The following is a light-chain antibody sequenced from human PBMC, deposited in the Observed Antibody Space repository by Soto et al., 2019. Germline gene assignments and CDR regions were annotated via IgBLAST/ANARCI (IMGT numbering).Light chain of an antibody. CDR2: GTS. V-gene: IGKV3-20*01. Sequence: EIVLTQSPCTLSVSPGARVTLSCRASESVRSSYLCWYQQKPGQAPRLLIYGTSTRATGIPDRFSGSGSGTDCALTISILEPEDFAVYYWQQYGSSPWTFGQGTKVEVK. J-gene: IGKJ1*01. CDR3: QQYGSSPWT. CDR1: ESVRSSY.